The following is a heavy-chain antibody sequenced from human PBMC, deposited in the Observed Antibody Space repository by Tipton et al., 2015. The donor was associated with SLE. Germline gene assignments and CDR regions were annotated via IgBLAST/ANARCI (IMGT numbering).Heavy chain of an antibody. Sequence: TLSLTCSVSGDSVANSYWSWIRQPPGKGLEWIGYIYNSGSTNYNPSLKSRVTISVDASKNQLSLRLSSVTAADTAVYYCARRVDTEAVGSWNFAFWGRGTLVTVSS. V-gene: IGHV4-59*08. CDR1: GDSVANSY. CDR3: ARRVDTEAVGSWNFAF. D-gene: IGHD5-18*01. J-gene: IGHJ2*01. CDR2: IYNSGST.